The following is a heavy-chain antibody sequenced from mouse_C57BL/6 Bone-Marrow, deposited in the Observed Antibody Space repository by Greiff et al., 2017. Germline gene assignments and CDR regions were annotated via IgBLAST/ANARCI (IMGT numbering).Heavy chain of an antibody. J-gene: IGHJ4*01. CDR2: IDPSDSYT. V-gene: IGHV1-59*01. CDR1: GYTFTSYW. D-gene: IGHD2-4*01. Sequence: QVQLQQPGAELVRPGTSVKLSCKASGYTFTSYWMHWVKQRPGQGLEWIGVIDPSDSYTNYTQKFKGKATLTVDTSSSTAYMQLSSLTSEDSAVYYCAREGYDYDGVYAMDYWGQGTSVTVSS. CDR3: AREGYDYDGVYAMDY.